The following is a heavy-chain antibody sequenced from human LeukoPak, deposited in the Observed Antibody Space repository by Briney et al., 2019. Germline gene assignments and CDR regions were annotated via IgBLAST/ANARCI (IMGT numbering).Heavy chain of an antibody. CDR3: ARDGYYYDKAFDI. Sequence: GGSLRLSCAASGFTFSIYAMHWVRQAPGKGLEWVAFISYDGTDKYYADSVKGRFTISRDNSKNTLYLQMNSLRAEDTAVYYCARDGYYYDKAFDIWGQGTMVTVSS. D-gene: IGHD3-22*01. V-gene: IGHV3-30*04. J-gene: IGHJ3*02. CDR1: GFTFSIYA. CDR2: ISYDGTDK.